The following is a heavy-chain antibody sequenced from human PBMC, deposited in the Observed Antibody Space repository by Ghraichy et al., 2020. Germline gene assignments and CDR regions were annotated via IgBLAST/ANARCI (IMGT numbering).Heavy chain of an antibody. CDR2: IIPIFGTA. V-gene: IGHV1-69*13. D-gene: IGHD6-6*01. Sequence: SVKVSCKASGGTFSSYAISWVRQAPGQGLEWMGGIIPIFGTANYAQKFQGRVTITADESTSTAYMELSSLRSEDTAVYYCARGVPLREQLGDYYYYYMDVWGKGTTVTVSS. CDR3: ARGVPLREQLGDYYYYYMDV. J-gene: IGHJ6*03. CDR1: GGTFSSYA.